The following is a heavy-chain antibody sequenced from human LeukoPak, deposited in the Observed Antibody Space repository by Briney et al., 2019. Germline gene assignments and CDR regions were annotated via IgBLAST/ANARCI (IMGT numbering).Heavy chain of an antibody. Sequence: GGSLRLSCAAFGFTFSGYTMNWVRQAPGKGLEWVSSISGSGGSTQYADSVQGRFAISRDNSKNTLYLQMNSLRVEDTAVYFCGRDPNGDYIGTFDMWGRGTLVSVSS. CDR2: ISGSGGST. CDR3: GRDPNGDYIGTFDM. J-gene: IGHJ3*02. V-gene: IGHV3-23*01. D-gene: IGHD4-17*01. CDR1: GFTFSGYT.